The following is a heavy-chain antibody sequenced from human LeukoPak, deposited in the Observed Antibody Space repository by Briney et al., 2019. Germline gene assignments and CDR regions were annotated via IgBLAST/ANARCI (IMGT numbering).Heavy chain of an antibody. CDR2: VSTTGSDT. CDR3: TRVGYIDEGIDY. J-gene: IGHJ4*02. CDR1: GFTFSGYA. Sequence: GGSLRLSCAASGFTFSGYAMNWVRQAPGKGLEWVSSVSTTGSDTYYADSVKGRFTISRDSSKNSLYLQMNSLRAEDTAIYYCTRVGYIDEGIDYWGQGTLVTVSS. D-gene: IGHD5-24*01. V-gene: IGHV3-21*06.